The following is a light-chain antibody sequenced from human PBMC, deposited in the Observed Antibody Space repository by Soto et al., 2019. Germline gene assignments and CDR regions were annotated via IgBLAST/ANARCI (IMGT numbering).Light chain of an antibody. CDR1: SSDVGAYNF. Sequence: QSALTQPRSVSGSPGQSVTISCTGTSSDVGAYNFVSWYQRHPGKAPKLIIYDVNKRFSGVPDRFSGSKSGNTASLTISGLHADVESDYYCCSYAGSHTFVIFGGGTKLTVL. CDR3: CSYAGSHTFVI. J-gene: IGLJ2*01. V-gene: IGLV2-11*01. CDR2: DVN.